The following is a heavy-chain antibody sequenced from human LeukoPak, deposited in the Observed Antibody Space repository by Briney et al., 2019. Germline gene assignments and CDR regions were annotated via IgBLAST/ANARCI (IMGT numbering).Heavy chain of an antibody. Sequence: GASVKVSCKASGYTFTSYDINWVRQATGQGLEWMGWMNPDSGNTGYAQKFQGRVTITRNSSISTAYMELSSLRSEDTAVYYCARGLREYDFWSGYSYWFDPWGQGTLVTVSS. CDR1: GYTFTSYD. D-gene: IGHD3-3*01. J-gene: IGHJ5*02. CDR2: MNPDSGNT. V-gene: IGHV1-8*03. CDR3: ARGLREYDFWSGYSYWFDP.